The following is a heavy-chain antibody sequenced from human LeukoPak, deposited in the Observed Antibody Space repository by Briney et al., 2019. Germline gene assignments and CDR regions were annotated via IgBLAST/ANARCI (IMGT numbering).Heavy chain of an antibody. D-gene: IGHD4-23*01. V-gene: IGHV4-39*02. CDR3: ARDLLNEGNHLDY. CDR1: GGSISSSSYY. Sequence: SETLSLTCTVSGGSISSSSYYWGWIRQPPGKGLEWIGNIYYSGSTYFNPSLRSRVTISVDTSKNQFSLKLSSVTAADTAVYYCARDLLNEGNHLDYWGQGTLVTVSS. CDR2: IYYSGST. J-gene: IGHJ4*02.